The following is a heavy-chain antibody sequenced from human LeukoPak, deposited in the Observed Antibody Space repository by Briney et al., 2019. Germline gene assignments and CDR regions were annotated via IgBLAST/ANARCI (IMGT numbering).Heavy chain of an antibody. V-gene: IGHV3-23*01. CDR1: GFTFSSYA. CDR2: ISGSGGST. CDR3: ASPTGGYSRGANFDY. Sequence: GGSLTLSCSASGFTFSSYAMSWLRQAPGQELEGVSAISGSGGSTYYADSVKGRFTISRDNSKDTLYLQMNSVRAEDTAVDYGASPTGGYSRGANFDYWGQGTLVTVSS. D-gene: IGHD5-12*01. J-gene: IGHJ4*02.